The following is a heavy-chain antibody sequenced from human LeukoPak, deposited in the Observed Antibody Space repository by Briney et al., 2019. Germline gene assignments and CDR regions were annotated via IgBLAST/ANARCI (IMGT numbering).Heavy chain of an antibody. CDR2: MNPNSGNT. CDR3: AREGNTYCGGDCYSDY. CDR1: GYTFTSYD. D-gene: IGHD2-21*02. V-gene: IGHV1-8*01. J-gene: IGHJ4*02. Sequence: ASVNVSCKASGYTFTSYDINWVRQATGQGLEWMGWMNPNSGNTGYAQKFQGRVTMTRNTSISTAYMELSSLRSEDTAVYYCAREGNTYCGGDCYSDYWGQGTLVTVSS.